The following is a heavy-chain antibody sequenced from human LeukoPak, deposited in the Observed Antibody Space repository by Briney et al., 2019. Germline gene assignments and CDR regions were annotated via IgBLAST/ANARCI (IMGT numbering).Heavy chain of an antibody. V-gene: IGHV3-73*01. J-gene: IGHJ4*02. D-gene: IGHD6-6*01. Sequence: GESLRLSCSASGFTFSGSAMHWVRQPSGKGLEWFGRIRSKANNYATAYAASVKGRFTISRDDSKNTAYLQMNSLKTEDTAVYYCTRPARPFDYWGQGTLVTVSS. CDR2: IRSKANNYAT. CDR1: GFTFSGSA. CDR3: TRPARPFDY.